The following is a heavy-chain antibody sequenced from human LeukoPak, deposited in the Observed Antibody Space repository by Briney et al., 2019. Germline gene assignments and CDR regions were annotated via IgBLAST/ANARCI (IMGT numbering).Heavy chain of an antibody. Sequence: GASVNVSCKASVYTFSSYGISWVRQAPGQGLEWMGWISADNGNTKYAEKLQGRVTMTTDTSTTTAYMELTSLRSDDTAVYYCARGVWWPHSGLDYWGQGTLVTVSS. CDR3: ARGVWWPHSGLDY. CDR2: ISADNGNT. J-gene: IGHJ4*02. CDR1: VYTFSSYG. V-gene: IGHV1-18*01. D-gene: IGHD4/OR15-4a*01.